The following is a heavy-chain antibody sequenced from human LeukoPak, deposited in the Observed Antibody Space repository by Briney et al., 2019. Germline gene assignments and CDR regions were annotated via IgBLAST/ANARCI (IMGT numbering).Heavy chain of an antibody. CDR1: GFTFSTYL. D-gene: IGHD1-1*01. CDR2: IHGDGIST. CDR3: ASGELDSLYYFDY. V-gene: IGHV3-74*01. J-gene: IGHJ4*02. Sequence: AGRSLRLSCAASGFTFSTYLMRWVRHAPGKGLGWVSRIHGDGISTTYADSVKGRFTISRDNAKNTLYLQMNSLRAEDTAVYFCASGELDSLYYFDYWGQGTLVTVSS.